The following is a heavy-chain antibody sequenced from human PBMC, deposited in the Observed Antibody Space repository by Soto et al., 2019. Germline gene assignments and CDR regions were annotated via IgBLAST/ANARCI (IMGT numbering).Heavy chain of an antibody. Sequence: VGSLRLSCAASGFTFSDYYMSWIRQAPGKGLEWVSYISSSSSYTNYADSVKGRFTISRDNAKNSLYLQMNSLRAEDTAVYYCARVASSIAARRSFDYWGQGTLVTVSS. J-gene: IGHJ4*02. V-gene: IGHV3-11*06. D-gene: IGHD6-6*01. CDR2: ISSSSSYT. CDR3: ARVASSIAARRSFDY. CDR1: GFTFSDYY.